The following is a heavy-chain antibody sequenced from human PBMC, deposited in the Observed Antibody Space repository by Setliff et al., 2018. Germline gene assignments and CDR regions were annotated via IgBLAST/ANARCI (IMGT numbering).Heavy chain of an antibody. Sequence: GGSLRLSCVASGFTFSNYWMIWLRQAPGKGLEWVAVIWGDGGTKYHADSVKGRFTISRDNSKNTLYLQMNSLRPEDTAVYYCARSENCFSTHCSPYDYWGQGTLVTAPQ. V-gene: IGHV3-33*08. CDR3: ARSENCFSTHCSPYDY. CDR2: IWGDGGTK. D-gene: IGHD2-2*01. CDR1: GFTFSNYW. J-gene: IGHJ4*02.